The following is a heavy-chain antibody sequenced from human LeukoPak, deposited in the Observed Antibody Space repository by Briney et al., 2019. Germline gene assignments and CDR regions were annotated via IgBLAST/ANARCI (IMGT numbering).Heavy chain of an antibody. CDR1: GYTFTSYG. CDR2: ISAYNGNT. Sequence: GASVKVSCKASGYTFTSYGISWVRQAPGQGLEWIGWISAYNGNTNYAQKLQGRVTMTTDTSTSTAYMELRSLRSDDTAVYYCAITYYYDSSGYYFHQDYYYGMDVWGQGTTVTVSS. D-gene: IGHD3-22*01. CDR3: AITYYYDSSGYYFHQDYYYGMDV. V-gene: IGHV1-18*01. J-gene: IGHJ6*02.